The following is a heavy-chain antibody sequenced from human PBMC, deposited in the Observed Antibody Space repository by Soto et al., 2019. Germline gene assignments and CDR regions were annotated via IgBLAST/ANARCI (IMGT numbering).Heavy chain of an antibody. CDR1: GGTFSSYA. CDR3: AREASGGWYYFEY. J-gene: IGHJ4*02. V-gene: IGHV1-69*13. Sequence: SVKVSCKAPGGTFSSYAISWVRQAPGQGLEWMGGIIPIFGTANYAQKFQGRVTITADETTSTAYMELSSLRSEDTAVYYCAREASGGWYYFEYWGQGTLATVCS. D-gene: IGHD6-19*01. CDR2: IIPIFGTA.